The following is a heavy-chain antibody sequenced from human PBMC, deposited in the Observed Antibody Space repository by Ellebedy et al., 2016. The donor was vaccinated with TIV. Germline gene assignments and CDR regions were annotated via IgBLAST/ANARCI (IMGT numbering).Heavy chain of an antibody. CDR3: ARGQRYCTNGVCYPTPLGYFDY. D-gene: IGHD2-8*01. J-gene: IGHJ4*02. CDR1: GGSFSGYY. CDR2: INHSGST. Sequence: SETLSLTXAVYGGSFSGYYWSWIRQPPGKGLEWIGEINHSGSTNYNPSLKSRVTISVDTSKNQFSLKLSSVTAADTAVYYCARGQRYCTNGVCYPTPLGYFDYWGQGTLVTVSS. V-gene: IGHV4-34*01.